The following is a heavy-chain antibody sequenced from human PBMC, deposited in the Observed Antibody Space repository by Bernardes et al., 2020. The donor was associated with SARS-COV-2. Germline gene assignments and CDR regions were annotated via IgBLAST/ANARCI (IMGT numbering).Heavy chain of an antibody. V-gene: IGHV3-74*01. J-gene: IGHJ5*02. CDR1: GFTFSNYW. CDR2: INTDGSST. CDR3: ARGLYYFGSGTLNWFDP. Sequence: GGSLRLSCAASGFTFSNYWMHWVRQAPGKGPVWVSRINTDGSSTNYADSVKGRFTISRDNAKNTLYLQMNSLRAEDTAFYYCARGLYYFGSGTLNWFDPWGQGTLVTVSS. D-gene: IGHD3-10*01.